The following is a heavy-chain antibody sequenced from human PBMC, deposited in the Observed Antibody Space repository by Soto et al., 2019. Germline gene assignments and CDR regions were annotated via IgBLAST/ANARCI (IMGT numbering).Heavy chain of an antibody. CDR3: ARGITMIVDWFDP. D-gene: IGHD3-22*01. Sequence: SETLSLTCTVSGGSISSYYWSWIRQPPGKGLEWIGYIYYSGSTNYNPSLKSRVTISVDTSKNQFSLKLSSVTAADAAVYYCARGITMIVDWFDPWGQGTLVTVSS. CDR2: IYYSGST. J-gene: IGHJ5*02. CDR1: GGSISSYY. V-gene: IGHV4-59*01.